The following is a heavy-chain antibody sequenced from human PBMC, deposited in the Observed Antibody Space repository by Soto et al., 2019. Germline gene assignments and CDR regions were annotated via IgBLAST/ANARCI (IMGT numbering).Heavy chain of an antibody. CDR2: IYWDGDK. CDR3: AHRATMTIFGLIIDNGIWFDP. J-gene: IGHJ5*02. Sequence: QINLIESGPTLVNPTQPLTLTCTFSGFSLSTSGAAVGWVRQPPGRALEWLALIYWDGDKRYNASLGNRLTITKDTSMTQVVLTLTNVDPADTATYYCAHRATMTIFGLIIDNGIWFDPWGQGTRVIVSS. V-gene: IGHV2-5*02. D-gene: IGHD3-3*01. CDR1: GFSLSTSGAA.